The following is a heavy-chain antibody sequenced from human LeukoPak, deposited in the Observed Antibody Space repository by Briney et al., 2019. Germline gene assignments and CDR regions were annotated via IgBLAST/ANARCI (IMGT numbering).Heavy chain of an antibody. V-gene: IGHV4-39*07. Sequence: SETLSLTCTVSGGSISSSSYYWGWIRQPPGKGLEWIGEINHSGSTNYNPSLKSRVTISVDTSKNQFSLKLSSVTAADTVVYYCARGWQVAGSDAFDIWGQGTMVTVSS. CDR3: ARGWQVAGSDAFDI. J-gene: IGHJ3*02. CDR1: GGSISSSSYY. D-gene: IGHD6-19*01. CDR2: INHSGST.